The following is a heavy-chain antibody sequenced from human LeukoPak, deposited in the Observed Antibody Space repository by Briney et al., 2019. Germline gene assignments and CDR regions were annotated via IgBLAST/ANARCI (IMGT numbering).Heavy chain of an antibody. CDR3: ASIQLWSPRYYYYMDV. CDR2: IYYSGST. J-gene: IGHJ6*03. V-gene: IGHV4-30-4*08. CDR1: GGSISSGDYY. D-gene: IGHD5-18*01. Sequence: SETLSLTCTVSGGSISSGDYYWSWIRQPPGKGLEWIGCIYYSGSTYYNPSLKSRVTISVDTSKNQFSLKLSSVTAADTAVYYCASIQLWSPRYYYYMDVWGKGTTVTVSS.